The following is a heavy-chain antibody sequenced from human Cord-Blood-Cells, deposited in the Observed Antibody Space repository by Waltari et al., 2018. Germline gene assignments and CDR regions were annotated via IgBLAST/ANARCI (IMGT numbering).Heavy chain of an antibody. CDR2: INHSGST. J-gene: IGHJ5*02. CDR3: ARPHYGDYGWFDP. V-gene: IGHV4-34*01. CDR1: GGSFSGYY. D-gene: IGHD4-17*01. Sequence: QVQLQQWGAGLLTPSETLSLPCAVYGGSFSGYYWSWIRQPPGKGLEWIGEINHSGSTNYNPSLKSRVTISVDTSKNQFSLKLSSVTAADTAVYYCARPHYGDYGWFDPWGQGTLVTVSS.